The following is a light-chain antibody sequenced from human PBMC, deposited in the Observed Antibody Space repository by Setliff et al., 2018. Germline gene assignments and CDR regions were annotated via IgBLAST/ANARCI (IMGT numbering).Light chain of an antibody. CDR2: RNS. Sequence: QSVLTQPPSASGTPGQRVTISCSRSSSNIGSNYVYWYQHLPGTAPKLLIYRNSQRPSGVPDRFSGSKSGTSASLAISGLRSEDETTYYCAAWDDSLSAVVFGGGTKGTVL. V-gene: IGLV1-47*01. J-gene: IGLJ2*01. CDR3: AAWDDSLSAVV. CDR1: SSNIGSNY.